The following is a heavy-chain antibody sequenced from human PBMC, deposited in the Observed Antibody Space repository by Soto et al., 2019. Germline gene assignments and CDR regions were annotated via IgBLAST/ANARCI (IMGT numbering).Heavy chain of an antibody. CDR3: AMVDNYVTTTPQDV. Sequence: QVQLVQSGDEVRKPGSSVKVSCKASGYIFVNYGIAWVRQAPGQGLEWMGWISPYSGNTHYANKVQGRLTMTTDTSTSTAYMDLGSLTSDDTAVYYCAMVDNYVTTTPQDVWGQGTTVTVSS. CDR1: GYIFVNYG. D-gene: IGHD3-16*01. J-gene: IGHJ6*02. CDR2: ISPYSGNT. V-gene: IGHV1-18*01.